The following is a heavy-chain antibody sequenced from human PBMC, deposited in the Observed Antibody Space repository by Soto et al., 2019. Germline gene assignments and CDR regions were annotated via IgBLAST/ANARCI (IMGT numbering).Heavy chain of an antibody. CDR1: GGSVSSGSYY. CDR3: ARSPDSSGWYRGFADY. Sequence: PSETLSLTCTVSGGSVSSGSYYWSWIRQPPGKGLEWIGYIYYSGSTNYNPSLKSRVTISVDTSKNQFSLKLSSVTAADTAVYYCARSPDSSGWYRGFADYWGQGTLVTVS. V-gene: IGHV4-61*01. D-gene: IGHD6-19*01. J-gene: IGHJ4*02. CDR2: IYYSGST.